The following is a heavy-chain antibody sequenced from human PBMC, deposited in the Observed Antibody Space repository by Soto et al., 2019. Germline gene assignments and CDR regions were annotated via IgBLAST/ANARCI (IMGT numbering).Heavy chain of an antibody. D-gene: IGHD3-10*01. CDR3: ERVLIWFGNPQLYGMDV. V-gene: IGHV5-51*01. CDR1: GYSFTSYW. J-gene: IGHJ6*02. Sequence: GESLKISCKGSGYSFTSYWIGWVRQMPGKGLEWMGIIYPGDSDTRYSPSFQGQVTISADKSISTAYLQWSSLKASDTAMYYCERVLIWFGNPQLYGMDVWGQGTTVTVSS. CDR2: IYPGDSDT.